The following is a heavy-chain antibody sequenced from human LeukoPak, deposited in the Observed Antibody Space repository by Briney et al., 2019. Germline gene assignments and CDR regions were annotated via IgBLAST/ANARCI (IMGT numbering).Heavy chain of an antibody. V-gene: IGHV3-23*01. Sequence: GGSLRLSCAASGFTFSSHAMSWVRQAPGKWLEWVSAISGSGGSTYYADSVKGRLTISRDNSKNTLYLQMNSLRAEDTAVYYCARARGYCTNGVCYVPFWGQGTLVTVSS. CDR1: GFTFSSHA. J-gene: IGHJ4*02. CDR3: ARARGYCTNGVCYVPF. CDR2: ISGSGGST. D-gene: IGHD2-8*01.